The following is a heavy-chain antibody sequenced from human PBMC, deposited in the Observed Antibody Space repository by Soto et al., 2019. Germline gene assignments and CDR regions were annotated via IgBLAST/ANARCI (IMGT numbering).Heavy chain of an antibody. V-gene: IGHV6-1*01. CDR2: TYYRSKWYN. D-gene: IGHD2-2*01. CDR3: ARDIVVVPAAYCYYYYGMDV. CDR1: GDSVSRNSAA. Sequence: SQTLSLTCAISGDSVSRNSAAWNWIRQSQSRGLEWLGRTYYRSKWYNDYAVSVKSRITINPDTSKNQFSLQLNSVTPEDTAVYYCARDIVVVPAAYCYYYYGMDVWGQGTTVTVS. J-gene: IGHJ6*02.